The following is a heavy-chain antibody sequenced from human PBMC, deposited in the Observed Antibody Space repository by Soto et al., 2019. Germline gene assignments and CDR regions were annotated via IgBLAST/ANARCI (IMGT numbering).Heavy chain of an antibody. CDR1: GYTFTSYG. Sequence: QVQLVQSGAEVKKPGASVKVSCKASGYTFTSYGISWVRQAPGQGLEWMGWISDYNGQTNYEQKLQGKVTMTTDTSTSTTYMELRSLRSDDTAVYYCARAPTYSTSLINFDYWGQGTLVTVSS. CDR2: ISDYNGQT. J-gene: IGHJ4*02. V-gene: IGHV1-18*01. D-gene: IGHD6-13*01. CDR3: ARAPTYSTSLINFDY.